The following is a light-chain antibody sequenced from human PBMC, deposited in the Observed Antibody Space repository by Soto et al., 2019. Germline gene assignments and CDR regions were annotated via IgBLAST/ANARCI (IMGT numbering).Light chain of an antibody. Sequence: DIQMTQSPSSLSASVGDRVTITCRASQGIRHYLAWYQQKPGKVPKLLIYEASNLQSGVPSRFRGGGSGTEFTLTISSLQPEDVATYYCQQYETFSGTFXPGTKADIK. CDR3: QQYETFSGT. CDR2: EAS. V-gene: IGKV1-27*01. CDR1: QGIRHY. J-gene: IGKJ1*01.